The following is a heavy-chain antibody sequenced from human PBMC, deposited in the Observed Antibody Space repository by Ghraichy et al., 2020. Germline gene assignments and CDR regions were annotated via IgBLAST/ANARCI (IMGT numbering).Heavy chain of an antibody. CDR3: ARDLGAPGTLSFFDY. J-gene: IGHJ4*02. CDR1: GYTFTDFG. Sequence: ASVKVSCKASGYTFTDFGISWLRQAPGQGLEWVGWSSAYNGNTNYGQKLQDRVTMTTDTSATTAYMELRSLRPDDTAVYYCARDLGAPGTLSFFDYWGQGTLVTVSS. D-gene: IGHD6-13*01. V-gene: IGHV1-18*01. CDR2: SSAYNGNT.